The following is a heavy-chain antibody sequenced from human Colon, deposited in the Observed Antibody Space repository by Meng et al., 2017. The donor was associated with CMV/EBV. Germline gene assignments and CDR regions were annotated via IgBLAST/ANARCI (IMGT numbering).Heavy chain of an antibody. J-gene: IGHJ5*01. Sequence: SETLSLTCTVSGGSITDSYAYWAWIRQSPGKGLEWIAEIYFSGATHYNPSLKSRVTTSVDTSKNQFSLRVNSVTAADTAVYYCARASFSPPIVGALGSWGQGTLVTVPQ. CDR1: GGSITDSYAY. CDR2: IYFSGAT. V-gene: IGHV4-39*07. D-gene: IGHD1-26*01. CDR3: ARASFSPPIVGALGS.